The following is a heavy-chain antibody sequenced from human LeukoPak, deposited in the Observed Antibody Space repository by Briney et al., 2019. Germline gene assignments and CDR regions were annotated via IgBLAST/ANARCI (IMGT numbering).Heavy chain of an antibody. J-gene: IGHJ3*02. V-gene: IGHV3-9*01. CDR3: ARRTSNWDFDI. Sequence: GGSLRLSCAASGFNFNSYAMHWVRHTPEKGLQWVSGISWNSDALVYAVSVKCRFTISRDDAKNSLFLQMNSLRTEDTSFYYCARRTSNWDFDIWGEGTMVTVSS. D-gene: IGHD4-11*01. CDR1: GFNFNSYA. CDR2: ISWNSDAL.